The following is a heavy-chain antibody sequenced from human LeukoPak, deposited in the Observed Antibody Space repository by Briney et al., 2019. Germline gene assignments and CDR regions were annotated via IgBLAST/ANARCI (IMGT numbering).Heavy chain of an antibody. J-gene: IGHJ4*02. Sequence: GGSLRLSCAASGFTFSGSAMSWVRQAPGEGLEWVSFISYSGANSYYTDSVRGRFTISRDNSKDTLFLQMNSLRAEDTALYYCARGRSDSGAYCYFGSWGQGTPVTVSS. CDR1: GFTFSGSA. D-gene: IGHD3-22*01. V-gene: IGHV3-23*01. CDR3: ARGRSDSGAYCYFGS. CDR2: ISYSGANS.